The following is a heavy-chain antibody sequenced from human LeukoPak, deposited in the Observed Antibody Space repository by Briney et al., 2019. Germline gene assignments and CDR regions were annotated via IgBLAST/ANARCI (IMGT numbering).Heavy chain of an antibody. V-gene: IGHV1-8*01. D-gene: IGHD3-10*01. CDR1: GYTFTSYD. J-gene: IGHJ5*02. Sequence: GASVKVSCKASGYTFTSYDINWVRQATGQGLEWMGWMNPNSGNTGYAQKFQGRVTMTRNTSISTAYMELSSLRSEDTAVYYCARGLPMVRGPSSPYWFDPWGQGTLVTVSS. CDR2: MNPNSGNT. CDR3: ARGLPMVRGPSSPYWFDP.